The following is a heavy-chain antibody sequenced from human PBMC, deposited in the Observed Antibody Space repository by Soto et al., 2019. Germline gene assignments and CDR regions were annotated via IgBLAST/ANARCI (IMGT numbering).Heavy chain of an antibody. CDR2: INHSGST. J-gene: IGHJ6*02. V-gene: IGHV4-34*01. CDR3: ARGRQYSSGWYNYYYGMDV. D-gene: IGHD6-19*01. CDR1: GGSFSGYY. Sequence: SETLSLTCAVYGGSFSGYYWSWIRQPPGKELEWIGEINHSGSTNYNPSLKSRVTISVDTSKNQFSLKLSSVTAADTAVYYCARGRQYSSGWYNYYYGMDVWGQGTTVTVSS.